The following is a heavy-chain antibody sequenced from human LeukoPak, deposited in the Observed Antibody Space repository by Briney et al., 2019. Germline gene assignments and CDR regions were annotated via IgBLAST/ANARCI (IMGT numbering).Heavy chain of an antibody. Sequence: GASVKVSCKASGYTFTSYDINWVRQATGQGLEWMGWVNPNSGHTGHAQKFQGRVTMTRNTSISTAYMDLSSLRSEDTAVYYCARGAPGSYCSGGSCPYFDYWGQGTLVSVSS. J-gene: IGHJ4*02. D-gene: IGHD2-15*01. CDR3: ARGAPGSYCSGGSCPYFDY. CDR2: VNPNSGHT. V-gene: IGHV1-8*01. CDR1: GYTFTSYD.